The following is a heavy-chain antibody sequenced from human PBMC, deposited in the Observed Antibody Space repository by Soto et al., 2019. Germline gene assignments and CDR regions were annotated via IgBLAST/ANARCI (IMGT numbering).Heavy chain of an antibody. J-gene: IGHJ4*02. CDR3: TYCTTASCMDY. CDR2: IRSKANSYAT. Sequence: EVQLVESGGGLVQPGGSLKLSCAASGFTFSGSTMHWVRQASGKGLEWVGRIRSKANSYATAYAASVKGRFTVSRDDPKNTAFLQMNSLKTEDTAVYYCTYCTTASCMDYWGQGTLVTVSS. V-gene: IGHV3-73*01. D-gene: IGHD2-2*01. CDR1: GFTFSGST.